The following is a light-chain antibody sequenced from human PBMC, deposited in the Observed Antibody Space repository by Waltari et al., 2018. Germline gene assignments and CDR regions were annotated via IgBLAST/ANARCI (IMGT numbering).Light chain of an antibody. CDR3: NSYAGSSSWV. CDR1: SSDVGFYNY. V-gene: IGLV2-14*04. CDR2: DVS. J-gene: IGLJ3*02. Sequence: SVSGSPGQSITISCTGTSSDVGFYNYVSWYQQHPGKAPKLMIYDVSERPSGVSNRFSGSKSGNTASLTISGLQAEDEADYYCNSYAGSSSWVFGGGTKLT.